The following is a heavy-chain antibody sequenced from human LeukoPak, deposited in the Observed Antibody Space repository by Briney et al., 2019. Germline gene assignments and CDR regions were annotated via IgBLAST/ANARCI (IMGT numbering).Heavy chain of an antibody. CDR1: GFTFTTSG. J-gene: IGHJ5*02. V-gene: IGHV3-33*01. CDR2: IWHDGNTQ. D-gene: IGHD6-13*01. Sequence: GGSLRLSCAASGFTFTTSGMHWVRQAPGKGLEWVAVIWHDGNTQYYADSVKGRFTISRDNSKNTLYLQMNSLRAEDTAVYYCASHIAAAAHNWFDPWGQGTLVTVSS. CDR3: ASHIAAAAHNWFDP.